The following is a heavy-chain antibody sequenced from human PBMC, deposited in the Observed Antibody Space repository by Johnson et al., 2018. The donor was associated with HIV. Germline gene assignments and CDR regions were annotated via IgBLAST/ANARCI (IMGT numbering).Heavy chain of an antibody. J-gene: IGHJ3*02. V-gene: IGHV3-30*04. CDR2: ISYDGSDK. CDR3: ARSKDCSVGTCPDGFDI. Sequence: QVQLVESGGGVVQPGGSLRLSCAASGFTFSSYGMHWVRQAPAKGLEWVAVISYDGSDKDSEDSVQGRFTTSRDNAKNSLYLQMDGLRAEDTAVYYCARSKDCSVGTCPDGFDIWGQGTMVIVSS. CDR1: GFTFSSYG. D-gene: IGHD2-15*01.